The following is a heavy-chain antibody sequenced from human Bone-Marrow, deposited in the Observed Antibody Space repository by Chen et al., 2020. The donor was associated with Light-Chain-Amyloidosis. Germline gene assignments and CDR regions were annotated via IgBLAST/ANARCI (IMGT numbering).Heavy chain of an antibody. J-gene: IGHJ4*02. CDR1: GYTFPNYW. CDR2: IYPDDSDA. Sequence: EVQLEQSGPEVKKPGESLKISCKGSGYTFPNYWIGWVRQMPGKGLEWMGVIYPDDSDARYSPSFEGQVTISADKSITTAYLQWRSRKASDTAMYYCARRRDGYNFDYWGQGTLSPSP. D-gene: IGHD5-12*01. CDR3: ARRRDGYNFDY. V-gene: IGHV5-51*01.